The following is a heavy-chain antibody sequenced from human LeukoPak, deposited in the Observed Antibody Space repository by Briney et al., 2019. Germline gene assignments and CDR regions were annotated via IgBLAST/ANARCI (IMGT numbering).Heavy chain of an antibody. CDR2: IYSGGST. CDR1: GFTVSSNY. V-gene: IGHV3-66*04. Sequence: GGSLRLSCAASGFTVSSNYMSWVRQAPGKGLEWVSVIYSGGSTYYADSVKGRFTISRDNSKNTLYLQMNSLRAEDTAVYYCAKRSGNYYDSSGYPEPFDYWGQGTLVTVSS. J-gene: IGHJ4*02. CDR3: AKRSGNYYDSSGYPEPFDY. D-gene: IGHD3-22*01.